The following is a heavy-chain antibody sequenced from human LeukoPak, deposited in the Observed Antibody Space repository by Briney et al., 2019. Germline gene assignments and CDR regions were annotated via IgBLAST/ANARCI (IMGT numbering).Heavy chain of an antibody. Sequence: GASVKFSCKAYGGTFSSYAISWVRQAPGQGLEWMGGIIPILGTANYAQKFQGRVTITADESTSTAYMELSSLRSEDTAVYYCARDGGCSGGSCYRAGGYYYYGMDVWGQGTTVTVSS. V-gene: IGHV1-69*13. CDR2: IIPILGTA. J-gene: IGHJ6*02. D-gene: IGHD2-15*01. CDR1: GGTFSSYA. CDR3: ARDGGCSGGSCYRAGGYYYYGMDV.